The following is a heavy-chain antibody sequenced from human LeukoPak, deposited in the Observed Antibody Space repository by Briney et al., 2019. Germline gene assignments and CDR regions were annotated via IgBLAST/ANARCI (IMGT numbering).Heavy chain of an antibody. D-gene: IGHD6-6*01. CDR1: GFTFSGSA. V-gene: IGHV3-23*01. CDR2: ISASGGRT. CDR3: AKGSIAARGAFDI. Sequence: GGSLRLSCAASGFTFSGSAMHWVRQAPGKGPEWVSAISASGGRTYYADSVKGRFTISRDNSQNTLYLQMSSLRADDTAVYYCAKGSIAARGAFDIWGQGTMVTVSS. J-gene: IGHJ3*02.